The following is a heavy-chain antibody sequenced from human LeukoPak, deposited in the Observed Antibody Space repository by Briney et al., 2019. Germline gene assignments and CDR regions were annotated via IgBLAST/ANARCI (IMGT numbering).Heavy chain of an antibody. D-gene: IGHD3-9*01. J-gene: IGHJ6*02. CDR2: IIPIFGTA. V-gene: IGHV1-69*13. Sequence: SVKVSCKASGGTFSSYAISWVRQAPGQGLEWMGGIIPIFGTANYAQKFQGRVTITADESTSTAYMELSSLRSEDTAVYYCASLRYFDWLLLPYYYYGMDVWGQGTTVTVSS. CDR1: GGTFSSYA. CDR3: ASLRYFDWLLLPYYYYGMDV.